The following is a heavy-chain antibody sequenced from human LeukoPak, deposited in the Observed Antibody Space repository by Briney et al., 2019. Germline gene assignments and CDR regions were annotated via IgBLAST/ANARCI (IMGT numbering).Heavy chain of an antibody. CDR3: ARGYGDFLSYYYYGMDV. Sequence: ASVKVSCKASGYTFTSYDINWVRQAPGQGLEWMGWMNPNSGNTGYAQKFQGRVTMTRNTSISTAYMELSSLRSEDTAVYYCARGYGDFLSYYYYGMDVWGQGTTVTVSS. CDR2: MNPNSGNT. D-gene: IGHD4-17*01. V-gene: IGHV1-8*01. CDR1: GYTFTSYD. J-gene: IGHJ6*02.